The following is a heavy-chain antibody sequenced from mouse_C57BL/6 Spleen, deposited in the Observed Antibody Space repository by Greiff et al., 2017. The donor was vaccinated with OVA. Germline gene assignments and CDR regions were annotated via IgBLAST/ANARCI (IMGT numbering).Heavy chain of an antibody. CDR1: GYAFSSSW. J-gene: IGHJ2*01. V-gene: IGHV1-82*01. CDR3: ARPNYGNCYYFDD. D-gene: IGHD2-1*01. CDR2: IYPGDGDT. Sequence: QVQLQQSGPELVKPGASVKISCKASGYAFSSSWMNWVKQRPGKGLEWIGRIYPGDGDTNYNGKFKGKATLTADKSSSTAYMQLSSLTSEDSAVYFCARPNYGNCYYFDDWGQGTTLTVSS.